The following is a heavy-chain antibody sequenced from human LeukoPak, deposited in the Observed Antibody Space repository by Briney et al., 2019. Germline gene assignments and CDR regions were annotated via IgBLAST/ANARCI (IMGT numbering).Heavy chain of an antibody. J-gene: IGHJ4*02. CDR1: HGSMSPNY. V-gene: IGHV4-59*01. CDR3: AREVESWFGDLLSYFDS. CDR2: ISYSGTI. Sequence: SETLSLSCSVSHGSMSPNYWTWIRQPPGKGLEWIGSISYSGTINSNPSLKSRVTMSIDTSKNQFSLNLTSVTAADTAVYYCAREVESWFGDLLSYFDSWGQGTQVTVSS. D-gene: IGHD3-10*01.